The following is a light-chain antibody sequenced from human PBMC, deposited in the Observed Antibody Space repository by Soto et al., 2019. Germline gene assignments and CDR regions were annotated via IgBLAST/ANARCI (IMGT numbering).Light chain of an antibody. J-gene: IGKJ1*01. V-gene: IGKV1-5*01. CDR1: QSISYF. Sequence: DIQMTQSPSTLSASIGDRVTITCRASQSISYFLAWYQQKPGKAPNLLLYDASSLESGAPSRFSGSGSGTQFSLTIYSLQPDDFATYYCQHYDSSSPWTFGQGTKV. CDR3: QHYDSSSPWT. CDR2: DAS.